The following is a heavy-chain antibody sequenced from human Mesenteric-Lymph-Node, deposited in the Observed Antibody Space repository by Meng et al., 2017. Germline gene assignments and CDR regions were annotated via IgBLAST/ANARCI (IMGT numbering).Heavy chain of an antibody. CDR3: ARNIGILEHKPGWFDP. V-gene: IGHV7-4-1*02. CDR1: GYTFTSYA. J-gene: IGHJ5*02. CDR2: INTNTGNP. Sequence: QVELVQSGSELKRPGSSLQVSCKASGYTFTSYAMNWVRQAPGQGLEWMGWINTNTGNPTYAQGFTGRFVFSLDTSVSTAYLQISSLKAEDTAVYYCARNIGILEHKPGWFDPWGQGTLVTVSS. D-gene: IGHD3-3*01.